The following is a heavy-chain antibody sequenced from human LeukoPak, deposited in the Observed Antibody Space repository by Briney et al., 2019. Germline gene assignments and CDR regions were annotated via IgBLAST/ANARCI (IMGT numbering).Heavy chain of an antibody. D-gene: IGHD1-26*01. CDR2: IYSGGST. CDR1: GYSISSGYY. J-gene: IGHJ4*02. V-gene: IGHV3-53*01. Sequence: PSETLSLTCTVSGYSISSGYYMSWVRQAPGKGLEWVSVIYSGGSTYYADSVKGRFTISRDNSKNTLYLQMNSLRAEDTAMYFCARSEWDRDYWGQGTLVTVSS. CDR3: ARSEWDRDY.